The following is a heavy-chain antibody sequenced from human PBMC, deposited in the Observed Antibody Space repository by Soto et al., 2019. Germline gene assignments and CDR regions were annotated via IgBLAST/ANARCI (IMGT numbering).Heavy chain of an antibody. D-gene: IGHD2-8*01. CDR1: GFTFSDYY. Sequence: GGSLRLSCAASGFTFSDYYMSWIRQAPGKGLEWVSYISSSGSTIYYADSVKGRFTISRDNAKNSLYLQMNSLRAEDTAVYYCARVPNTGPMVYASLGAFDIWGQGTMVTVSS. CDR3: ARVPNTGPMVYASLGAFDI. V-gene: IGHV3-11*01. CDR2: ISSSGSTI. J-gene: IGHJ3*02.